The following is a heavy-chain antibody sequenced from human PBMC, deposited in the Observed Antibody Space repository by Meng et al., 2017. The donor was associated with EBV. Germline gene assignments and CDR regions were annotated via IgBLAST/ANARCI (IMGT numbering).Heavy chain of an antibody. CDR2: IYWDDDK. CDR3: AHSRVGATEFDY. D-gene: IGHD1-26*01. J-gene: IGHJ4*02. Sequence: QIPLKESRPTPFKPTQTLTLTCTFSGFSLSTSGVGVGWIRQPPGKALEWLALIYWDDDKRYSPSLKSRLTITKDTSKNQVVLTMTNMDPVDTATYYCAHSRVGATEFDYWGQGTLVTVSS. CDR1: GFSLSTSGVG. V-gene: IGHV2-5*02.